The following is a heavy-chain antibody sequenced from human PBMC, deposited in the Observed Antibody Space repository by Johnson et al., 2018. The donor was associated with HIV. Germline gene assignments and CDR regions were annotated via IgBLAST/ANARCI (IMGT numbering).Heavy chain of an antibody. Sequence: VQLVESGGGLVQPGGSLRLSCAASGFTFSSYAMHWVRQAPGKGLEYVSAISSNGGRTYYANSVKGRFTISRDNSKNTLYLQMGSLRAEDMAVYYCARGDNDYDSSGYYFAVDIWGQGTMVTFSS. V-gene: IGHV3-64*01. CDR2: ISSNGGRT. CDR1: GFTFSSYA. CDR3: ARGDNDYDSSGYYFAVDI. D-gene: IGHD3-22*01. J-gene: IGHJ3*02.